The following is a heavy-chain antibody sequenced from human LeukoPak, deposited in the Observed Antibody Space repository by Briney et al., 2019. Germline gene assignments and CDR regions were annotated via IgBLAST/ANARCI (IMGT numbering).Heavy chain of an antibody. CDR2: ISYDGSNK. CDR3: AKDRGVAVAGTGGLFDY. D-gene: IGHD6-19*01. J-gene: IGHJ4*02. CDR1: GFTFSSYG. V-gene: IGHV3-30*18. Sequence: GRSQRLSCAASGFTFSSYGMHWVRQAPGKGLEWVAVISYDGSNKYYADSVKGRFTISRDNSKNTLYLQMNSLRAEDTAVYYCAKDRGVAVAGTGGLFDYWGQGTLVTVSS.